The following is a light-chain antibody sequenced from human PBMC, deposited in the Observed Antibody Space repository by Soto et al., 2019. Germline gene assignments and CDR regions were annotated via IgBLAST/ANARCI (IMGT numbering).Light chain of an antibody. CDR1: QSVTNW. Sequence: DIPLTQSPASLSVYVGDRVTITCRASQSVTNWLAWYQQEPGKAPRLLVYDASTLQSGVATRFSGSGSGTEFTLIISGLQPEDSATYYCQQYTNTNNPWMFGQGTKVDIK. CDR2: DAS. V-gene: IGKV1-5*01. CDR3: QQYTNTNNPWM. J-gene: IGKJ1*01.